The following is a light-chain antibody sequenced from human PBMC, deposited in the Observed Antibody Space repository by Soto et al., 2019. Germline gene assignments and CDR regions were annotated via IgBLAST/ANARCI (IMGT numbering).Light chain of an antibody. CDR2: GAS. CDR3: QQYNNWPVT. CDR1: QSVGNN. Sequence: EIVMTQSPATLAVSPGERAILSCRASQSVGNNLAWYQQKPGQAPRLLIYGASTRAIGIPARFSGSGSGTEFSLAITGLQSEDFGVYYCQQYNNWPVTFGQGTRLEIK. J-gene: IGKJ5*01. V-gene: IGKV3-15*01.